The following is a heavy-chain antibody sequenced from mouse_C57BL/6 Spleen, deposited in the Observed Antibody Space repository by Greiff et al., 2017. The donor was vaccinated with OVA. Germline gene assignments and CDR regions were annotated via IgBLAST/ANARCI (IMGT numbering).Heavy chain of an antibody. D-gene: IGHD2-5*01. J-gene: IGHJ2*01. Sequence: QVQLQQPGAELVRPGTSVKLSCKASGYTFTSYWMHWVKQRPGQGLEWIGVIDPSDSYTNYNQKFKGKATLTVDTSSSTAYMQLSSLTTEDSAVYYCARVYYSNPPDYWGQGTTLTVSS. CDR3: ARVYYSNPPDY. CDR2: IDPSDSYT. V-gene: IGHV1-59*01. CDR1: GYTFTSYW.